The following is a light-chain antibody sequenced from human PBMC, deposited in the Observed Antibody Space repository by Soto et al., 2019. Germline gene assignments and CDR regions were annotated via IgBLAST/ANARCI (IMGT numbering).Light chain of an antibody. CDR3: QQYETYSGT. J-gene: IGKJ3*01. Sequence: DIKMTQSPSTLSASVGDRVTITCRASQLINTWLAWYQQKPGKAPKLLIYRASNSVSGVPSRFSGSGSGTEFTLTISSLQPDDFSIYYCQQYETYSGTFGPGTKVDL. V-gene: IGKV1-5*03. CDR2: RAS. CDR1: QLINTW.